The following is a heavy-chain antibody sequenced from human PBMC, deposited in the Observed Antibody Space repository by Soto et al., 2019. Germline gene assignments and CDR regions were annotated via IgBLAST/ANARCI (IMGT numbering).Heavy chain of an antibody. CDR1: VGSISSNSYY. CDR2: IGYTGTI. V-gene: IGHV4-39*01. CDR3: ASHVHNQGYEYYFDS. Sequence: QLQLRESGPGLVKPSETLSLTCTASVGSISSNSYYWGWIRQSPGKGLEWIGSIGYTGTIYYNPSLQSRVSMSVDTSENQISLRLSSMTAADTAVYYCASHVHNQGYEYYFDSWSQGTLVTVSS. D-gene: IGHD3-3*01. J-gene: IGHJ4*02.